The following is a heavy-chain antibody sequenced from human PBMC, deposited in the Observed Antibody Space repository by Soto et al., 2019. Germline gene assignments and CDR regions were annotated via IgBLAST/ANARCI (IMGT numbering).Heavy chain of an antibody. CDR3: ARESSGYSYGYNWFDP. V-gene: IGHV4-59*01. J-gene: IGHJ5*02. D-gene: IGHD5-18*01. Sequence: PSETLSLTCTVSGGSISSYYWSWIRQPPGKGLEWIGYIYYSGSTNYNPSLKSRVTISVDTSKNQFSLKLSSVTAADTAVYYCARESSGYSYGYNWFDPWGQGTLVTVSS. CDR2: IYYSGST. CDR1: GGSISSYY.